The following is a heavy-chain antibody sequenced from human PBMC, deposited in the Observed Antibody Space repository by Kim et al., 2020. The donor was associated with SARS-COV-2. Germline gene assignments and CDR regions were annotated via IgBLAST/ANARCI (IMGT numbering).Heavy chain of an antibody. D-gene: IGHD3-10*01. V-gene: IGHV1-18*01. J-gene: IGHJ4*02. CDR1: GYTFTSYG. Sequence: ASVKVSCKASGYTFTSYGISWVRQAPGQGLEWMGWISAYNGNTNYAQKLQGRVTMTTDTSTSTAYMELRSLRSDDTAVYYCPRDNVGELLWFGELFRFDYWGQGTLVTVSS. CDR3: PRDNVGELLWFGELFRFDY. CDR2: ISAYNGNT.